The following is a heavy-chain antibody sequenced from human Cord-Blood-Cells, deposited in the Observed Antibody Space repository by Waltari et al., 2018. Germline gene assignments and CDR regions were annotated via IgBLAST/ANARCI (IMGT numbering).Heavy chain of an antibody. Sequence: QVQLQQWGAGLLKSSETLSLTCAVYGGSFSGYYWSWIRQPPGKGLEWIGEINHSGSTNYNPSLKSRVTISVDTSKNQFSLKLSSVTAADTAVYYCARTLYDSSGYYSDAFDIWGQGTMVTVSS. CDR1: GGSFSGYY. D-gene: IGHD3-22*01. J-gene: IGHJ3*02. CDR3: ARTLYDSSGYYSDAFDI. V-gene: IGHV4-34*01. CDR2: INHSGST.